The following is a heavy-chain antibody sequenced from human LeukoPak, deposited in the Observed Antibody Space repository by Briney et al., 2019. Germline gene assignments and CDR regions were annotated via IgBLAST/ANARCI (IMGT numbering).Heavy chain of an antibody. V-gene: IGHV3-30*02. J-gene: IGHJ4*02. CDR1: GFTLRGYG. Sequence: GGSLRLSCAASGFTLRGYGMHWVRQAPGKGLEWVAFIRNDGSDKYYADSVKGRFTISRDNSKNTLYLEINSLRVEDTAVYYCAKDTPTTGYHLDSWGQGTLVTVSS. D-gene: IGHD1-1*01. CDR3: AKDTPTTGYHLDS. CDR2: IRNDGSDK.